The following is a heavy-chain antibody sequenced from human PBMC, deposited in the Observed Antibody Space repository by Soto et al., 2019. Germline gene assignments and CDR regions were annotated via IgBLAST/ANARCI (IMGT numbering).Heavy chain of an antibody. V-gene: IGHV1-69*06. CDR1: EDTFRNYA. CDR3: ASTKYDSSAYYYWYLGL. J-gene: IGHJ2*01. CDR2: IIPIFGTA. Sequence: QVELVQSGAEVKKPGSSVKVSCQASEDTFRNYAISWVRQAPGQGLEWMGGIIPIFGTANYAQKFQGRVTITADTSANTVYLDLSSLRSEDTAVYYWASTKYDSSAYYYWYLGLWGRGTLVTVSS. D-gene: IGHD3-22*01.